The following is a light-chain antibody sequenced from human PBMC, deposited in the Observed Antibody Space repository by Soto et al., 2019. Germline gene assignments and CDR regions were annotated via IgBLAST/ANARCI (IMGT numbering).Light chain of an antibody. CDR2: EDN. J-gene: IGLJ3*02. CDR3: QSYDPSDPHWV. Sequence: NFMLTQPHSVSESPGKTVTISCTRSSGSIGSIYVQWYQQRPGSGPTTVIYEDNQRPSGVPDRFSGSIDSSSNSASLTISGLKTEDEADYYCQSYDPSDPHWVFGGGTKLTVL. V-gene: IGLV6-57*03. CDR1: SGSIGSIY.